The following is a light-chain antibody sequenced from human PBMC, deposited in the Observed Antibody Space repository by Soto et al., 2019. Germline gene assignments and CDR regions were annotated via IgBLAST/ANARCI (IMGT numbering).Light chain of an antibody. CDR3: CSYAGSSTVV. CDR2: AVS. Sequence: QSVLTQPRSVSGSPGQSVTISCTGTSSDVGGYNYVSWYQQHPGKAPKLIIYAVSGRPSGVPDRFSGSKSGNTASLTISGLQAEDEADYYCCSYAGSSTVVFGGGTKVTVL. CDR1: SSDVGGYNY. J-gene: IGLJ2*01. V-gene: IGLV2-11*01.